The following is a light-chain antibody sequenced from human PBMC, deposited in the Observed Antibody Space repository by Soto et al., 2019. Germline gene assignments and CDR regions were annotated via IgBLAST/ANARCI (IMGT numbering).Light chain of an antibody. CDR3: SSYAGSNNFVV. J-gene: IGLJ2*01. V-gene: IGLV2-8*01. Sequence: QSVLTQPPSASGSPGQSVTISCTGTSSDIGGYKFVSWYQQDPGRAPKLIIYEVTKRPSGVPDRFSGSKSGNTASLTVSGLQAEDEADYYCSSYAGSNNFVVFGGGTKLTVL. CDR2: EVT. CDR1: SSDIGGYKF.